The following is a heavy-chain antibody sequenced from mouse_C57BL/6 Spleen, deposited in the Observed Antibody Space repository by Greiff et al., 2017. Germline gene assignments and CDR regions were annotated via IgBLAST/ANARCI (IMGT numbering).Heavy chain of an antibody. CDR3: ARGGYDGDYFDY. V-gene: IGHV1-80*01. CDR1: GYAFSSYW. J-gene: IGHJ2*01. Sequence: QVQLQQSGAELVKPGASVKISCKASGYAFSSYWMNWVKQRPGKGLEWIGQIYPGDGDTNYNGKFKGKATLTADKSSSTAYMQLSSLTSEDSAVYFCARGGYDGDYFDYGGQGTTLTVSS. D-gene: IGHD2-2*01. CDR2: IYPGDGDT.